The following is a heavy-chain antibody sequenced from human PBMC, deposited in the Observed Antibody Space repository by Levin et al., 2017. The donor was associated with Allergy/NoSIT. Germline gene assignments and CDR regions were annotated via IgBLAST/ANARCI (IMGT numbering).Heavy chain of an antibody. V-gene: IGHV3-30*18. CDR1: GFTFSSYG. D-gene: IGHD3-9*01. J-gene: IGHJ6*02. CDR3: AKSDYDILTGYWDGYYYYYGMDV. Sequence: SCAASGFTFSSYGMHWVRQAPGKGLEWVAVISYDGSNKYYADSVKGRFTISRDNSKNTLYLQMNSLRAEDTAVYYCAKSDYDILTGYWDGYYYYYGMDVWGQGTTVTVSS. CDR2: ISYDGSNK.